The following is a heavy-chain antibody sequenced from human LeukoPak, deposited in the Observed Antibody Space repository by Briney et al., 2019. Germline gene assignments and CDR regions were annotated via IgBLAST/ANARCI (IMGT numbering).Heavy chain of an antibody. CDR2: IRYDGSNK. CDR3: ATDSAPDF. V-gene: IGHV3-30*02. J-gene: IGHJ4*02. CDR1: GFTFSSYG. D-gene: IGHD3-10*01. Sequence: GGSLRLSCAASGFTFSSYGMHWVRQAPGKGLEWVAFIRYDGSNKYYGDSVKGRFTISRENSKNTLYLQMNSLRTEDTAVYYCATDSAPDFWGQGTLVIVSS.